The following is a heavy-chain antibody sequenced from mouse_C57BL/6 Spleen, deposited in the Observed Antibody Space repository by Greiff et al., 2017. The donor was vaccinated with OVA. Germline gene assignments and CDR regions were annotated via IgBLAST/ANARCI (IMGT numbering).Heavy chain of an antibody. CDR3: TTEDYGGLYYAMDY. CDR2: IDPENGDT. V-gene: IGHV14-4*01. CDR1: GFNIKDDY. Sequence: VQLQQSGAELVRPGASVKLSCTASGFNIKDDYMHWVKQRPEQGLEWIGWIDPENGDTEYASKFQGKATITADTSSNTAYLQLSSLTSEDTAVYYGTTEDYGGLYYAMDYWGQGTSVTVSS. J-gene: IGHJ4*01. D-gene: IGHD1-1*02.